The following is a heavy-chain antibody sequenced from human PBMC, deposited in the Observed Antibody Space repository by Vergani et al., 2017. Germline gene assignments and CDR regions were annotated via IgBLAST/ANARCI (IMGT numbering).Heavy chain of an antibody. CDR2: ISSSSSYI. V-gene: IGHV3-21*01. CDR3: AKDITFGGSSDAFDI. J-gene: IGHJ3*02. CDR1: GFTFSSYS. Sequence: EVQLVESGGGLVKPGGSLRLSCAASGFTFSSYSMNWVRQAPGKGLEWVSSISSSSSYIYYADSVKGRFTISRDNAKNSLYLQMNSLRAEDTAVYYCAKDITFGGSSDAFDIWGQGTMVTVSS. D-gene: IGHD1-26*01.